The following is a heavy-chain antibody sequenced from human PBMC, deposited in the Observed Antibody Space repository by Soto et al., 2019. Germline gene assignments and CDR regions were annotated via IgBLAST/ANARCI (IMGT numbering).Heavy chain of an antibody. CDR2: ISGSGGST. CDR3: ARRGSGSYYDY. D-gene: IGHD1-26*01. Sequence: EVQLLESVGGLVQPGGSLRLSCAASGFTFSSYAMRWVRHAPGKGLEWVSAISGSGGSTYYADSVKGRFTISRDNSKNTLYLQMNSLRAEDTAVYYCARRGSGSYYDYWGQGTLVTVSS. J-gene: IGHJ4*02. CDR1: GFTFSSYA. V-gene: IGHV3-23*01.